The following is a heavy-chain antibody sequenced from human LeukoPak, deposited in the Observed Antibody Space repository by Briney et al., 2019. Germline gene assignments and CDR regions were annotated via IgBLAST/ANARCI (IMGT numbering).Heavy chain of an antibody. D-gene: IGHD3-10*01. CDR1: GGSISSGHYY. CDR3: ARETGSGSYCKGGLFDY. J-gene: IGHJ4*02. V-gene: IGHV4-61*02. CDR2: ICTSGST. Sequence: KPSQTLSLTCTVSGGSISSGHYYWSWIRQPAGKGLEWIGRICTSGSTNYTPSLKSRVTISVDTSKNQFSLKLSSVTAADTAVYYCARETGSGSYCKGGLFDYWGQGTLVTVSS.